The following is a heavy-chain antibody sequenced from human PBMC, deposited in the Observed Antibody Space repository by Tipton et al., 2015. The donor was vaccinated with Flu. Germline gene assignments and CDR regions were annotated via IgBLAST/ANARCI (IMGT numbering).Heavy chain of an antibody. D-gene: IGHD2-2*01. V-gene: IGHV4-59*12. Sequence: TLSLTCTVSGGSIGNFYWNWIRQPPGKGLEWIGYIYNSEYTKYNPSLKSQVTISVDTSKKQFSLQLRSVTAADTAVYYCARDPSLGMPDYFDYWGQGTLVTVSS. J-gene: IGHJ4*02. CDR2: IYNSEYT. CDR3: ARDPSLGMPDYFDY. CDR1: GGSIGNFY.